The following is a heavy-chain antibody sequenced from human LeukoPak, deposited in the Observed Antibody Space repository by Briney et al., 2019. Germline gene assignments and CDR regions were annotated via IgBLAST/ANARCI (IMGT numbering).Heavy chain of an antibody. D-gene: IGHD2/OR15-2a*01. CDR2: ISAYNGNT. Sequence: ASVKVSCKAPGYTFTSYGISWVRQAPGQGLEWMGWISAYNGNTNYAQKLQGRVTMTTDTSTSTAYMELRSLRSDDTAVYYCAFSRYYLQGSYYYMDVWGKGTTVTVSS. V-gene: IGHV1-18*01. J-gene: IGHJ6*03. CDR1: GYTFTSYG. CDR3: AFSRYYLQGSYYYMDV.